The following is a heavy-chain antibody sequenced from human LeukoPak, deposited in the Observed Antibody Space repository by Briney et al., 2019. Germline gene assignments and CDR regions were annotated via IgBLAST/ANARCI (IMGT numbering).Heavy chain of an antibody. CDR1: GLTFDDYG. CDR2: IHWNSGST. CDR3: ARDIIAVAGYDAFDI. Sequence: GSLRLSCVASGLTFDDYGISWVRQAPGKGLEWVSRIHWNSGSTRYADSVKGRFTISRDNAKNSLYLQMNSLRAEDTAVYYCARDIIAVAGYDAFDIWGQGTMVTVSS. J-gene: IGHJ3*02. V-gene: IGHV3-20*04. D-gene: IGHD6-19*01.